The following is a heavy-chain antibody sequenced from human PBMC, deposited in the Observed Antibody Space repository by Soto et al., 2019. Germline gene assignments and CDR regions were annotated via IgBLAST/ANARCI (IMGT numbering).Heavy chain of an antibody. CDR2: IYYSGST. J-gene: IGHJ3*02. Sequence: QVQLQESGPGLVKPSETLSLTCTVSGGSISSYYWCWIRQPPGKGLEWFGYIYYSGSTNDNPSLNGRVAITADTSKNQYSPKLRPVAAADTAVYYCARKKGGGDCYTDDAFDIWGQGTMVTVSS. CDR3: ARKKGGGDCYTDDAFDI. D-gene: IGHD2-21*02. V-gene: IGHV4-59*08. CDR1: GGSISSYY.